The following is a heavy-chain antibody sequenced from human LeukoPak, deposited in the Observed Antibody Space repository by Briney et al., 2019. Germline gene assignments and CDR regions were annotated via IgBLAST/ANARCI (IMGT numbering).Heavy chain of an antibody. CDR3: ARVLDEGAFYRVGY. D-gene: IGHD1-26*01. Sequence: ASVKVSCKASGYTFTSYAMNWVRQAPGQGLEWMGWINTNTGNPTYAQGFTGRFVFSLDTSVSTAYLQISSLKAEDTAVYYCARVLDEGAFYRVGYWGQGTLVTVSS. CDR2: INTNTGNP. V-gene: IGHV7-4-1*02. CDR1: GYTFTSYA. J-gene: IGHJ4*02.